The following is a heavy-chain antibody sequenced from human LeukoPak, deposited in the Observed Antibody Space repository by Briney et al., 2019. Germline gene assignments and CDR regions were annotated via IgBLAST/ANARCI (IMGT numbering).Heavy chain of an antibody. J-gene: IGHJ5*02. CDR1: VGSFRGYY. D-gene: IGHD1-26*01. CDR3: ARVNSVDGSGCYWWFDP. Sequence: SETLSLTCAVYVGSFRGYYWCWIRQPPGKGLEWIGEINHSGNTNHNPSLKSRVTMSVDPSKNQFSLKLNSVTAADTAVYSCARVNSVDGSGCYWWFDPWGQGTLVTVSS. CDR2: INHSGNT. V-gene: IGHV4-34*01.